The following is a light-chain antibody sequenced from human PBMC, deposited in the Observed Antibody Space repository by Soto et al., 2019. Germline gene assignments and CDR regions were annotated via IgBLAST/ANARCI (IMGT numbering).Light chain of an antibody. V-gene: IGKV3-15*01. J-gene: IGKJ1*01. CDR2: GAS. Sequence: DMVLTQSPGTLYLSPGERATLSCRASQSVGSNLDWYQQKSGKAPRLLXYGASTRATGIPARFSGSGSGTEFTLTISSLQSEDFVVYYCQQYNNSPPTFGQGTKVDIK. CDR3: QQYNNSPPT. CDR1: QSVGSN.